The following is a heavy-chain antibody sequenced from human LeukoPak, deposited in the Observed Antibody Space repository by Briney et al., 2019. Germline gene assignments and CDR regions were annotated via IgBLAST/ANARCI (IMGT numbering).Heavy chain of an antibody. J-gene: IGHJ4*02. CDR1: GGSFSGYY. V-gene: IGHV4-34*01. CDR2: INHSGST. Sequence: SETLSLTCAVYGGSFSGYYWSWIRQPPGKGLEWIGEINHSGSTNYNPSLKSRVTISVDTSKNQFSLKLSSVTAADTAVYYCARPRAADENYFDYWGQGTLVTVSS. D-gene: IGHD6-13*01. CDR3: ARPRAADENYFDY.